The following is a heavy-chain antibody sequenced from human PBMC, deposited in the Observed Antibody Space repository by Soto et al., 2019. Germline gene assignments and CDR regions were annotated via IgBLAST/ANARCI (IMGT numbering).Heavy chain of an antibody. CDR1: GGSISSSSYY. J-gene: IGHJ4*02. CDR2: IYYSGST. D-gene: IGHD6-13*01. CDR3: ARQGRQLVSTIDY. Sequence: PSETLSLTCTVSGGSISSSSYYWGWIRQPTGKGLEWIGSIYYSGSTYYNPSLKSRVTISVDTSKNQFSLKLSSVTAADTAVYYCARQGRQLVSTIDYWGQGTLVTVSS. V-gene: IGHV4-39*01.